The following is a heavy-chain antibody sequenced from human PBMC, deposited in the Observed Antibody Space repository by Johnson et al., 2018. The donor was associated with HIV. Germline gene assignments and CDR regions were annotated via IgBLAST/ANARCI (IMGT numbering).Heavy chain of an antibody. D-gene: IGHD3-10*01. CDR1: GFTFSSYG. CDR2: IWYDGSNK. J-gene: IGHJ3*02. Sequence: QMQLVESGGGVVQPGRSLRLSCAASGFTFSSYGMHWVRQAPGKGLEWVAVIWYDGSNKYYAGSVKGRFTVSRDNSQNTLYLEMNGLRPEDTALYYCAKSTQASIVRESGPYGAFDIWGQGTMVTVSS. CDR3: AKSTQASIVRESGPYGAFDI. V-gene: IGHV3-33*06.